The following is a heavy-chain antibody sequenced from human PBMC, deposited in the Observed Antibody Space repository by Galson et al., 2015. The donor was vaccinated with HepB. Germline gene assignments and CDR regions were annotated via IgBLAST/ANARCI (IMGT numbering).Heavy chain of an antibody. D-gene: IGHD6-13*01. CDR3: AKPLTGSSSRAEYFQH. CDR1: GFTFSSYG. J-gene: IGHJ1*01. V-gene: IGHV3-30*02. Sequence: SLRLSCAASGFTFSSYGMHWVRQAPGKGLEWVAFIRYDGSNKYYADSVKGRFTISRDNSKNTLYLQMNSLRAEDTAVYYCAKPLTGSSSRAEYFQHWGQGTLVTVSS. CDR2: IRYDGSNK.